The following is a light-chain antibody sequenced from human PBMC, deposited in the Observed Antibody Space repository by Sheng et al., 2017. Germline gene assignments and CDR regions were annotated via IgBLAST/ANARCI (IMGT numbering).Light chain of an antibody. J-gene: IGKJ4*01. Sequence: DIQLTQSPSSLSASVGDSVTITCRASQRVSRYLNWYQHKPGKAPKLLISAVSNLQSGVPSRFSGSGSETDFTLTIGSLQPEDFATYYCQQSYTTLTFGGGTKVEIK. CDR3: QQSYTTLT. V-gene: IGKV1-39*01. CDR1: QRVSRY. CDR2: AVS.